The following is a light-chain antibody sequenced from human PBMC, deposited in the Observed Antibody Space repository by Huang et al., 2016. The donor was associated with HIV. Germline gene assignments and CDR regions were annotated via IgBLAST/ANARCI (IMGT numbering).Light chain of an antibody. J-gene: IGKJ4*01. CDR3: HQYDNWLLS. Sequence: IVMTQSPAPLSVSPGERVTLSCRASRSVSTNLAWYQQRPGQAPRLLIYGSSTRAPGVPARFSGSGSGTDYSLTISSLQSEGFAVYYCHQYDNWLLSFGGGTRVDI. CDR2: GSS. V-gene: IGKV3-15*01. CDR1: RSVSTN.